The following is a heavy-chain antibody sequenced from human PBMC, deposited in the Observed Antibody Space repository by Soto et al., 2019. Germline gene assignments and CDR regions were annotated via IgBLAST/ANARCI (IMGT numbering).Heavy chain of an antibody. V-gene: IGHV1-24*01. CDR2: FDPEDGET. Sequence: GASVKVSCKVSGYTLTELAMHWVRQAPGKGLEWMGGFDPEDGETIYAQKFQGRVTMTEDTSTDTAYMELSSLRSEDTAVYYCASITGTTLWFDPWGQGTLVTVSS. J-gene: IGHJ5*02. CDR1: GYTLTELA. CDR3: ASITGTTLWFDP. D-gene: IGHD1-7*01.